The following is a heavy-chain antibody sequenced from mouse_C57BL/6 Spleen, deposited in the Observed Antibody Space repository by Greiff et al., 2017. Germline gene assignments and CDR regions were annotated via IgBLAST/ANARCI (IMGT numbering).Heavy chain of an antibody. CDR3: AEDYDSSFDY. CDR1: GYTFTSYW. CDR2: IHPNSGST. J-gene: IGHJ2*01. V-gene: IGHV1-64*01. D-gene: IGHD1-1*01. Sequence: QVQLKQSGAELVKPGASVKLSCKASGYTFTSYWMHWVKQRPGQGLEWIGMIHPNSGSTNYNEKFKSKATLTVDKSSSTAYMQLSSLTSEDSAVYYYAEDYDSSFDYWGQGTTLTVSS.